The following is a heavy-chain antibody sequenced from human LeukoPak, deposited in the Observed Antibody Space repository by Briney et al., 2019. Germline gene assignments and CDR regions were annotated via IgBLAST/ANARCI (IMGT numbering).Heavy chain of an antibody. CDR3: ARDLGTYWPSIAARLALVRVNYFDY. D-gene: IGHD6-6*01. CDR2: IYYSGST. Sequence: PSETLSLTCTVSGDSISSSSYYWGWIRQPPGKGLEWIGSIYYSGSTYYNPSLKSRVTISVDTSKNQFSLKLSSVTAADTAVYYCARDLGTYWPSIAARLALVRVNYFDYWGQGTLVTVSS. J-gene: IGHJ4*02. CDR1: GDSISSSSYY. V-gene: IGHV4-39*07.